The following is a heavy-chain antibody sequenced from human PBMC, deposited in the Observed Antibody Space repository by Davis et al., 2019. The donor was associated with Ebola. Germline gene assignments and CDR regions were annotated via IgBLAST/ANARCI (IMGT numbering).Heavy chain of an antibody. CDR2: MNPNSGNT. Sequence: AASVKVSCKASGYTFTSYDINWVRQAPGQGLEWMGWMNPNSGNTGYAQKFQGRVTITADKSTSTAYMELSSLRSEDTAVYYCAMYLGWLPDYYDYGMDVWGQGTTVTVSS. J-gene: IGHJ6*02. CDR1: GYTFTSYD. CDR3: AMYLGWLPDYYDYGMDV. D-gene: IGHD5-12*01. V-gene: IGHV1-8*01.